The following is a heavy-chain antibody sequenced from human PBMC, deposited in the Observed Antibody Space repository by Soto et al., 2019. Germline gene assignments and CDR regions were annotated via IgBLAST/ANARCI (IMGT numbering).Heavy chain of an antibody. D-gene: IGHD6-13*01. CDR1: GGSFSGYY. CDR2: INHSGST. Sequence: PSETLSLTCAVYGGSFSGYYWTWIRQPPGTGLEWIGEINHSGSTNYNPSLKSRVTISVDTSRNQFSLKLTSVTAADTAVYYCARARSNSSSWSGNDYWGQGTLVTVSS. V-gene: IGHV4-34*01. J-gene: IGHJ4*02. CDR3: ARARSNSSSWSGNDY.